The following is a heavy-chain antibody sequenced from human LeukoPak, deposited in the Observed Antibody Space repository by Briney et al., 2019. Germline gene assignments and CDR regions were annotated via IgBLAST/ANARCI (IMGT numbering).Heavy chain of an antibody. D-gene: IGHD6-13*01. Sequence: GGSLRLSCAASGFTFSNAWMSWVRQAPGKGLEWVGRIKTKTDAGTTDYVAPVKGRFTISRDNSNNTLYLQVSSLRAEDTAVYYCARRKSSSSWSTCDYWGQGTLVTVSS. V-gene: IGHV3-15*01. CDR2: IKTKTDAGTT. CDR1: GFTFSNAW. J-gene: IGHJ4*02. CDR3: ARRKSSSSWSTCDY.